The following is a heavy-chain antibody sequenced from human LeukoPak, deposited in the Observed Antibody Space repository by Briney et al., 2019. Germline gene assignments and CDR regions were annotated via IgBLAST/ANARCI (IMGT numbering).Heavy chain of an antibody. Sequence: GGSLRLSCAASGFTVSSNYMSWVRQAPGKGPEWVSVNYSGGTTYYADSVKGRFTISRDNSKNTLYLQMNSLRADDTAVYYCARDPTRGDYVWGSTWGQGTLVTVSS. D-gene: IGHD3-16*01. V-gene: IGHV3-53*01. CDR3: ARDPTRGDYVWGST. CDR2: NYSGGTT. CDR1: GFTVSSNY. J-gene: IGHJ5*02.